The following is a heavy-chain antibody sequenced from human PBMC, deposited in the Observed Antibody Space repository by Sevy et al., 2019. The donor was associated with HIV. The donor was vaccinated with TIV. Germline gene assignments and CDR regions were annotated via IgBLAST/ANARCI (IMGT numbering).Heavy chain of an antibody. V-gene: IGHV3-23*01. CDR1: GFTFSSYA. Sequence: GGSLRLSCAASGFTFSSYAMSWVRQAPGKGLEWVSAISGSGGSTYYADSVKGRFTISRDKSKNTLYLQMNSLRAEDTAVYYCAKDGVPYYDFRSGRETWFDPWGQGTLVTVSS. CDR2: ISGSGGST. CDR3: AKDGVPYYDFRSGRETWFDP. D-gene: IGHD3-3*01. J-gene: IGHJ5*02.